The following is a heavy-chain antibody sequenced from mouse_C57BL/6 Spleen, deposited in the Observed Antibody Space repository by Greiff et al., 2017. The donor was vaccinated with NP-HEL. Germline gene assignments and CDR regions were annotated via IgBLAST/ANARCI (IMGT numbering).Heavy chain of an antibody. D-gene: IGHD4-1*02. CDR3: TPNWDWFAY. J-gene: IGHJ3*01. CDR1: GYTFTDYE. V-gene: IGHV1-15*01. Sequence: VQGVESGAELVRPGASVTLSCKASGYTFTDYEMHWVKQTPVHGLEWIGAIDPETGGTAYNQKFKGKAILTADISSSTAYMELRSLTSEDSAVYYCTPNWDWFAYWGQGTLVTVSA. CDR2: IDPETGGT.